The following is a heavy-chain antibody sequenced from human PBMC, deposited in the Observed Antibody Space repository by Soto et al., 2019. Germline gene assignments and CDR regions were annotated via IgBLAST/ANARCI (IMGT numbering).Heavy chain of an antibody. J-gene: IGHJ4*02. CDR3: AKDKSYDSSGSVDY. D-gene: IGHD3-22*01. Sequence: GGSLRLSCAASGFTFSSYAMSWVRQAPGKGLEWVSAISASGGSTYYADSVKGQFNISRDNSKNTLYLQMNSLRAEDTAVYYCAKDKSYDSSGSVDYWGQGTLVTVSS. CDR1: GFTFSSYA. CDR2: ISASGGST. V-gene: IGHV3-23*01.